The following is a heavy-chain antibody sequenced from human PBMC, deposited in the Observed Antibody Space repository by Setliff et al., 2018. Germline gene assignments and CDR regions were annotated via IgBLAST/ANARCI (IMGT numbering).Heavy chain of an antibody. J-gene: IGHJ3*02. CDR1: GGSISSSSYY. Sequence: KPSETLSLTCTVSGGSISSSSYYWGWIRQPPGKGLEWIGSMYHSGSTYYNPSLKSRVTISVDTSKNQFSLKLNYVTAADTAVYYCARALGYCSRTSCYADAFDIWGQGTMVTVS. D-gene: IGHD2-2*01. CDR2: MYHSGST. CDR3: ARALGYCSRTSCYADAFDI. V-gene: IGHV4-39*07.